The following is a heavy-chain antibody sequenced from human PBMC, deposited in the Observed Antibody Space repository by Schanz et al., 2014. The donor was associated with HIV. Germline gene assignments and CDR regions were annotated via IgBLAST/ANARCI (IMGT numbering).Heavy chain of an antibody. J-gene: IGHJ4*02. CDR1: GLTFSGSA. CDR3: TKDIVAGASEY. D-gene: IGHD6-19*01. CDR2: IRGSGGGT. Sequence: VQLVESGGGVVQPGGALRLTCAASGLTFSGSAMNWVRQAPGKGLEWVSAIRGSGGGTFYAGSVKGRFTISRDNSKNMLYLQMTSLRVEDTAVYYCTKDIVAGASEYWGQGTLVIVSS. V-gene: IGHV3-23*04.